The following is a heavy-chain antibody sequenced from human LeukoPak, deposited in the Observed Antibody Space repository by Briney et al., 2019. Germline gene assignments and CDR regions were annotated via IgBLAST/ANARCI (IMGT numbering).Heavy chain of an antibody. D-gene: IGHD2-2*01. J-gene: IGHJ6*02. CDR1: GFTFSSYA. CDR3: ARVSSDIVVVPAAPKYYYGMDV. Sequence: GGSLRLSCAAFGFTFSSYAMSWVRQAPGKGLEWVSAISGSGGSTYYADSVKGRFTISRDNSKNTLYLQMNSLRAEDTAVYYCARVSSDIVVVPAAPKYYYGMDVWGQGTTVTVSS. CDR2: ISGSGGST. V-gene: IGHV3-23*01.